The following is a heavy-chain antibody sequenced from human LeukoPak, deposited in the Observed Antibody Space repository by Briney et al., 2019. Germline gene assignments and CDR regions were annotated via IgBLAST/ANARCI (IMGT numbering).Heavy chain of an antibody. CDR1: GFIFDDYA. Sequence: GGSLRLSCAASGFIFDDYAMHWVRQAPGKGLEWVSLISWDGGSTYYADSVKGRFTISRDNSKNSLYLQMNSLRAEDTALYYCAKDILAAGPSTFDYWGQGTLVTVSS. D-gene: IGHD6-13*01. CDR3: AKDILAAGPSTFDY. CDR2: ISWDGGST. J-gene: IGHJ4*02. V-gene: IGHV3-43D*03.